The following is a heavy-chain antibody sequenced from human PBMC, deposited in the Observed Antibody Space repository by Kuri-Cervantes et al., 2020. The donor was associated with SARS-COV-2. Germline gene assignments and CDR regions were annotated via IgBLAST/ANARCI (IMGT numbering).Heavy chain of an antibody. J-gene: IGHJ5*02. CDR3: TTAPLLWFGEFNSWFDP. CDR1: GFTFSSYA. D-gene: IGHD3-10*01. V-gene: IGHV3-15*01. CDR2: IKSKTDGGTT. Sequence: GGSLRLSCAASGFTFSSYAMSWVRQAPGKGLEWVGRIKSKTDGGTTDYAAPVKGRFTISRDDSKNTLYLQMNSLKTEDTAVYYCTTAPLLWFGEFNSWFDPWGQGTLVTVSS.